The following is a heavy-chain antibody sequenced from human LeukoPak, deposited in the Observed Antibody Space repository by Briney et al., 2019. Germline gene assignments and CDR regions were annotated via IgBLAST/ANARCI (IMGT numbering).Heavy chain of an antibody. CDR2: SNPNIGGT. CDR3: ARGPKPHYDFSNPNDY. Sequence: PSGKLSYTAAVYTFTGYDMHWMCQAPGQGLEWMGWSNPNIGGTNYAQKSQGRVTIPRATSISTAYMELSRLRSDDTAVYCCARGPKPHYDFSNPNDYWGHGTLVTVSS. D-gene: IGHD3-3*01. CDR1: VYTFTGYD. J-gene: IGHJ4*01. V-gene: IGHV1-2*02.